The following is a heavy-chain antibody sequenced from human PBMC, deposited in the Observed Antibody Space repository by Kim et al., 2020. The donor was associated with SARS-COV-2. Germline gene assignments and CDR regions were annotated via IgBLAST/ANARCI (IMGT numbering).Heavy chain of an antibody. CDR3: ARDTYYDFWSGYYKKGYFDY. J-gene: IGHJ4*02. Sequence: ASVKVSCKASGYTFTSYGISWVRQAPGQGLEWMGWISAYNGNTNYAQKLQGRVTMTTDTSTSTAYMELRSLRSDDTAVYYCARDTYYDFWSGYYKKGYFDYWGQGTLVTVSS. D-gene: IGHD3-3*01. CDR2: ISAYNGNT. CDR1: GYTFTSYG. V-gene: IGHV1-18*04.